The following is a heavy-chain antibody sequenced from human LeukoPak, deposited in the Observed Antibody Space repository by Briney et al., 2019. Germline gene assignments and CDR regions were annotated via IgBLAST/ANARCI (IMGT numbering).Heavy chain of an antibody. CDR2: ISSNGGRT. CDR3: VKDPHSSGRYYFDY. V-gene: IGHV3-64*05. J-gene: IGHJ4*02. CDR1: GFTFSNYA. Sequence: AGSLTLSCSVSGFTFSNYAMHWVRQAPGKGLKEVSGISSNGGRTYYADSVKGRFTISRDNSKNTMYVQMSTLRVEDTAVYYCVKDPHSSGRYYFDYWGQGTLVTVSS. D-gene: IGHD6-19*01.